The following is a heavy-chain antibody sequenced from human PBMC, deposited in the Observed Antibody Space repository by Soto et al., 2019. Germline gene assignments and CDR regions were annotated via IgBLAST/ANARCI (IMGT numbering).Heavy chain of an antibody. D-gene: IGHD5-12*01. CDR3: ARGANGARWLQLNPLFDY. V-gene: IGHV3-30-3*01. J-gene: IGHJ4*02. CDR1: GFTFSSYA. CDR2: ISYDGSNK. Sequence: QVQLVESGGGVVQPGRSLRLSCAASGFTFSSYAMHWVRQAPGKGLEWVAVISYDGSNKYYADSVKGRFTISRDNSKNTLYQQMNSLRAEDTAVYYCARGANGARWLQLNPLFDYWGQGTLVTVSS.